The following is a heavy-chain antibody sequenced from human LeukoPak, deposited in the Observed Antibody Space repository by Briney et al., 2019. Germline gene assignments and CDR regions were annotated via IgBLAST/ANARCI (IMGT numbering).Heavy chain of an antibody. CDR1: GYTFTSYY. Sequence: ASVKVSCKASGYTFTSYYMHWVRQAPGQGLEWMGIINPSGGSTSYAQKFQGRVTMTRDTSTSTAYMKLRSLRSDDTAVYYCASWDQYYYDSSGYKLTGWNAFDIWGQGTMVTVSS. D-gene: IGHD3-22*01. V-gene: IGHV1-46*01. J-gene: IGHJ3*02. CDR2: INPSGGST. CDR3: ASWDQYYYDSSGYKLTGWNAFDI.